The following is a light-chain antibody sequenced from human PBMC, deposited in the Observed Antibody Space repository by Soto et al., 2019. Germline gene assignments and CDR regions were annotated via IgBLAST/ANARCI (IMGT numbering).Light chain of an antibody. CDR3: SSYTSSSTLAV. CDR1: SSDVGGYNY. V-gene: IGLV2-14*01. CDR2: DVN. Sequence: QSALTQPASVSGSPGQSITISCTGTSSDVGGYNYVSLYQQDPGKAPKLMIYDVNNRPSGVSNRFSGSKSGNTASLTISGLQAEDEAYYYCSSYTSSSTLAVFGGGTKLTVL. J-gene: IGLJ2*01.